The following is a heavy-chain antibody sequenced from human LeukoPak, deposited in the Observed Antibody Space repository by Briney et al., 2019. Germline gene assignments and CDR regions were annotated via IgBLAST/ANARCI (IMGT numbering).Heavy chain of an antibody. CDR3: ARGDYYDSSGYFPDYFDY. V-gene: IGHV3-20*04. Sequence: GGSLRLSCAASGFTFDDYDMSWVRQAPGKGLEWVSGINWNGGSTGYADSVKGRFTISRDNAKNFLYLQMNSLRAEDTALYYCARGDYYDSSGYFPDYFDYWGQGTLVTVSS. CDR1: GFTFDDYD. J-gene: IGHJ4*02. D-gene: IGHD3-22*01. CDR2: INWNGGST.